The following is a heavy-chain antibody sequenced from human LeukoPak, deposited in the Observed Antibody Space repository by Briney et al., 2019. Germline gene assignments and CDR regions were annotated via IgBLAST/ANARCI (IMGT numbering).Heavy chain of an antibody. V-gene: IGHV4-61*01. CDR3: AGDLVTGTTSFDY. CDR2: IYYSGST. J-gene: IGHJ4*02. CDR1: GVSVSSGSYY. Sequence: SETLSLTCTVSGVSVSSGSYYWSWIRQPPGKGLEWIGYIYYSGSTNYNPSLKSRVTISVDTSKNQFSLKLSSVTAADTAVYYCAGDLVTGTTSFDYWGQGTLVTVSS. D-gene: IGHD1-7*01.